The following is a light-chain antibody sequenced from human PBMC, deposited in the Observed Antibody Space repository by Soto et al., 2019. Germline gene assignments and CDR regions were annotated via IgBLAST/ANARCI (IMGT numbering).Light chain of an antibody. CDR1: KGVSSW. Sequence: DIQMTQSPSSVSASVGDRVTITWRASKGVSSWLAWYQQKPGKAPKLLIHAASSLQSGGPSRFSGSGSGKDFTLNLSSLQPEDFATYYCQQTNSFPFTFGPGTKVDIK. V-gene: IGKV1-12*01. CDR2: AAS. J-gene: IGKJ3*01. CDR3: QQTNSFPFT.